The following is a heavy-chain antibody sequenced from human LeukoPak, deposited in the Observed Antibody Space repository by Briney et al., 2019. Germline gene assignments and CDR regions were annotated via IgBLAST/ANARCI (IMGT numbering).Heavy chain of an antibody. D-gene: IGHD6-19*01. CDR1: GFTFSSYA. Sequence: GGSLRLSCAASGFTFSSYAVHWVRQAPGKGLEWVAVISYDGSNKYYADSVKGRFTISRDNSKNTLYLQMNSPRAEDTAVYYCARDFSGIAVAGTRYYGMDVWGQGTTVTVSS. J-gene: IGHJ6*02. V-gene: IGHV3-30-3*01. CDR3: ARDFSGIAVAGTRYYGMDV. CDR2: ISYDGSNK.